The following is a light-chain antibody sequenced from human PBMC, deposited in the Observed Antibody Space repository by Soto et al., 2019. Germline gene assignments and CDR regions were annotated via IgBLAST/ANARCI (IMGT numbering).Light chain of an antibody. CDR2: GAS. CDR1: QSVSSK. CDR3: QHYNDWPPTWT. V-gene: IGKV3-15*01. Sequence: EIVMTQSPATLSVSPGERATLSCRASQSVSSKLAWYQQKPGQAPRVLIFGASTRATGIPARFSGSGSGTEFPLTISSLQSEDFAVYYCQHYNDWPPTWTFGQGTSVEIK. J-gene: IGKJ1*01.